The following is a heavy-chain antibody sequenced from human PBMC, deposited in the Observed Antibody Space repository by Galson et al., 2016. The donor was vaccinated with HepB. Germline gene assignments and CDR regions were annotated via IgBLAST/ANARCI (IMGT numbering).Heavy chain of an antibody. D-gene: IGHD7-27*01. V-gene: IGHV3-23*01. CDR2: IDGHDDST. CDR1: GFTFSSSS. J-gene: IGHJ4*02. Sequence: SLRLSCAASGFTFSSSSMSWVRQAPGKGLEWVSAIDGHDDSTYYADSVRGRFTISRDNSKNTLYLQINSLRAEDTAVYYCATGGDHDIWGQGTLVTVSS. CDR3: ATGGDHDI.